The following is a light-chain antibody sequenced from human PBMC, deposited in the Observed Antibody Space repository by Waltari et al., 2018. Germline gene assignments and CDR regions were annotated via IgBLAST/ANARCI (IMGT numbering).Light chain of an antibody. V-gene: IGLV3-1*01. Sequence: SYDLTPPPSVSASPGQTASIACFGDKLGDKYVSWYQQKPGQSPVLVIYQDTKRPSVIPERFSASNSGNTATLTVSETQAVDEASYYCQTWDSNTVVFGGGTTLTVL. J-gene: IGLJ2*01. CDR2: QDT. CDR3: QTWDSNTVV. CDR1: KLGDKY.